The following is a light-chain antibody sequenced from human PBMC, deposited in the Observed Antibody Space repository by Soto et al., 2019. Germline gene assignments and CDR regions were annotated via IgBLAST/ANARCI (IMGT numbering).Light chain of an antibody. CDR2: AAS. V-gene: IGKV1-39*01. CDR1: QSITTY. CDR3: QQICSAPLT. Sequence: DIQMTQSPSSLSASVGDRVTITCRASQSITTYLNWYRQKPGKAPKLLIYAASSLQSGVPSRFSGSGSETEFTLSISSLQPEDFATYFCQQICSAPLTFGGGTKVDIK. J-gene: IGKJ4*01.